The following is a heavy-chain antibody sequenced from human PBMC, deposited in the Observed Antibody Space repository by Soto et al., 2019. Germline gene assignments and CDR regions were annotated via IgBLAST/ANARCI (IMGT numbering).Heavy chain of an antibody. Sequence: QVQLVESGGGVVQPGRSLRLSCAASGFTFSSYGMHWVRQAPGKGLEWVALISYDGSDKYYADSVKGRFTISRDNSKNTQDLQMNSLRVEDTAEYYCGAGQYFSDYWGQGTLVTVSS. CDR3: GAGQYFSDY. D-gene: IGHD6-13*01. CDR1: GFTFSSYG. CDR2: ISYDGSDK. J-gene: IGHJ4*02. V-gene: IGHV3-30*03.